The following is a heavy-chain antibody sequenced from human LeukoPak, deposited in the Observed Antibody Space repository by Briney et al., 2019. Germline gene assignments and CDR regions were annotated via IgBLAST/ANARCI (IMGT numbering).Heavy chain of an antibody. V-gene: IGHV4-39*01. Sequence: PSETLSLTCTFTGGSISSSNFYWGWMRQPPGKGLEWIGTSGSTYYNPSLKSRVTISVDTSKNQFSLKLSSVTAADTAVYYCARSRGRSYGSWGQGTLVTVSS. CDR1: GGSISSSNFY. J-gene: IGHJ4*02. CDR3: ARSRGRSYGS. CDR2: SGST. D-gene: IGHD5-18*01.